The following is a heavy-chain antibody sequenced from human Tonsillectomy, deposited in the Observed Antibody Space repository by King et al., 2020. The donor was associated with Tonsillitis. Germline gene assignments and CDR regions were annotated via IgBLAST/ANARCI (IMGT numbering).Heavy chain of an antibody. D-gene: IGHD6-13*01. V-gene: IGHV1-8*01. CDR3: AGGEVGISSWYYYYYGMDV. CDR2: MNPNSGNT. Sequence: VQLVESGAEVKKPGASVKVSCKASGYTFTSYDINWVRQATGQGLEWMGWMNPNSGNTGYAQKFQGRVTMTRNTSISTAYMELSSLRSEDTAVYYCAGGEVGISSWYYYYYGMDVWGQGTTVTVSS. CDR1: GYTFTSYD. J-gene: IGHJ6*02.